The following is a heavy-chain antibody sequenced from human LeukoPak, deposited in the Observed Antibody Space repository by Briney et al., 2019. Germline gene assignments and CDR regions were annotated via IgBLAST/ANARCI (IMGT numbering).Heavy chain of an antibody. CDR2: IYTGGNT. Sequence: GGSLRLSCAASGFTVDSNYLSWVRQAPGKGLEWVSTIYTGGNTYYAASVKGRFTISRDFSKNTVFLHMNSLKAEDTAMYYCARGDDSGYYDYFDYWGQGALVTVSS. CDR1: GFTVDSNY. V-gene: IGHV3-53*01. CDR3: ARGDDSGYYDYFDY. D-gene: IGHD3-22*01. J-gene: IGHJ4*02.